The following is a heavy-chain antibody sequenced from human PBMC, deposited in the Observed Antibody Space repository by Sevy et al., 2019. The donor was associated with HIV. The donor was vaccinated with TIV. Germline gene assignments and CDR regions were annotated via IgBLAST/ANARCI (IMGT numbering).Heavy chain of an antibody. CDR1: GDSISNYY. V-gene: IGHV4-4*07. CDR2: IYDSGSA. D-gene: IGHD3-3*01. J-gene: IGHJ4*02. CDR3: ARDRVTIFGVTIDYYFDY. Sequence: SETLSLTCTVSGDSISNYYWSWIRQPAGKGLEWIGRIYDSGSATSNPSLESRVTMSADTTKNQLSLKLNSVTAADTAVYYCARDRVTIFGVTIDYYFDYWGQGTLVTVSS.